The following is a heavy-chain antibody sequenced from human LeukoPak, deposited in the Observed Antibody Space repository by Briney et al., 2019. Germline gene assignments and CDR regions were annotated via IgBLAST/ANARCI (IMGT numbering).Heavy chain of an antibody. J-gene: IGHJ4*02. CDR1: GGSISSGGYY. V-gene: IGHV4-39*07. Sequence: SETLSLTCTVSGGSISSGGYYWGWIRQPPGKGLEWIGSIYYSGSTYYNPSLKSRVTISVDTSKNQFSLKLSSVTAADTAVYYCARFSVTPYYFDYWGQGTLVTVSS. CDR3: ARFSVTPYYFDY. D-gene: IGHD5-18*01. CDR2: IYYSGST.